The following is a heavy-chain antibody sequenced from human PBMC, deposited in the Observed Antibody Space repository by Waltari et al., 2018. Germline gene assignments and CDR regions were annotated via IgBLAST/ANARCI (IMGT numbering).Heavy chain of an antibody. CDR3: ARDKWELNY. CDR1: GFTLSSYS. CDR2: IWYDGSNP. J-gene: IGHJ4*02. V-gene: IGHV3-33*01. D-gene: IGHD1-26*01. Sequence: QVQLVESGGGVVQPGRSLRLSCAASGFTLSSYSMHWVRQAPGKGLEWGAVIWYDGSNPNYADSVKGRFTISRDNSKNTLYLQLNSLRAEDTAVYYCARDKWELNYWGQGTLVTVSS.